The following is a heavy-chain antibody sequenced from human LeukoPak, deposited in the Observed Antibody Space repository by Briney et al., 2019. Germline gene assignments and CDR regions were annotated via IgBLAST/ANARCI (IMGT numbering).Heavy chain of an antibody. CDR2: IYYSGST. J-gene: IGHJ4*02. Sequence: SETLSLTCTVSGGSINSYYWSWIQQPPGKGLEWIGYIYYSGSTNYNPSLKSRVTISVDTSKNQFSLKLSSVTAADTAVYYCASGYTYGWYYFDYWGQGTLVTVSS. CDR3: ASGYTYGWYYFDY. D-gene: IGHD5-18*01. CDR1: GGSINSYY. V-gene: IGHV4-59*01.